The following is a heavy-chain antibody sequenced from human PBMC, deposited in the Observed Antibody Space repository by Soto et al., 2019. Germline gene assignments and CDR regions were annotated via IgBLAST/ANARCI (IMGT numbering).Heavy chain of an antibody. V-gene: IGHV4-4*02. Sequence: SETMDLTCAVSGGSISSNNGWSWVRQPPGKGLEWIGEINRSRSTNHNPSLKSRVTISVDTSKNQFSLKLSSVTAADTAVYYCARGWGFYFDYWGQGTLVTVSS. CDR3: ARGWGFYFDY. CDR2: INRSRST. J-gene: IGHJ4*02. CDR1: GGSISSNNG. D-gene: IGHD3-16*01.